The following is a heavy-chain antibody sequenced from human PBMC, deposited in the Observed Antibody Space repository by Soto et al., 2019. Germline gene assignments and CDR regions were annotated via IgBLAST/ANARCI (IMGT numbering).Heavy chain of an antibody. Sequence: ASVKVSCKASGYTYTSYGFIWVRQAPGQGLEWVGWISAYDGNTNYAQKLQGRVTMTTDTSTSTAYMELRSLRSDDTAVYYCARDHCSSISCYTAVDYWGQGTLVTVSS. D-gene: IGHD2-2*02. J-gene: IGHJ4*02. V-gene: IGHV1-18*04. CDR3: ARDHCSSISCYTAVDY. CDR2: ISAYDGNT. CDR1: GYTYTSYG.